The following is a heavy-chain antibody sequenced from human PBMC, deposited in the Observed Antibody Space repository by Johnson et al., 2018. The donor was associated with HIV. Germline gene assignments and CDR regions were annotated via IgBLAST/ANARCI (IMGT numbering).Heavy chain of an antibody. J-gene: IGHJ3*02. Sequence: VRQAPGKGLEWVSGIGTAGDTYYPGSVKGRFTISRENAKNSLYLQMNSLRAGDTAVYYCAKDLDSSSWGAFDIWGQGTMVTVSS. CDR3: AKDLDSSSWGAFDI. CDR2: IGTAGDT. D-gene: IGHD6-6*01. V-gene: IGHV3-13*01.